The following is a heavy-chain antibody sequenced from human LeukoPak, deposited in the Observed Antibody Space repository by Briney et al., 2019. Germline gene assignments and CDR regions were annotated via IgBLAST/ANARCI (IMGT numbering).Heavy chain of an antibody. J-gene: IGHJ6*03. CDR2: INPNSGGT. CDR3: ARVYYGSGSQSWYYYYYMDV. V-gene: IGHV1-2*02. CDR1: GYTFTSYY. D-gene: IGHD3-10*01. Sequence: GASVKVSCKASGYTFTSYYMHWVRQAPGQGLEWMGWINPNSGGTNYAQKFQGRVTMTRDTSISTAYMELSRLRSDDTAVYYCARVYYGSGSQSWYYYYYMDVWGKGTTVTISS.